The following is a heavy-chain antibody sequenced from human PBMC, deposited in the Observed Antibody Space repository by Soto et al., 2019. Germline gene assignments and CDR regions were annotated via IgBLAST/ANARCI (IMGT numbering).Heavy chain of an antibody. CDR1: GGSISSGGYY. CDR2: IYYSGST. CDR3: ARSSSWYFSYYYYGMDV. D-gene: IGHD6-13*01. Sequence: QVQLQESGPGLVKPSQTLSLTCTVSGGSISSGGYYWSWIRQHPGKGLEWIGYIYYSGSTYYNPSIKSRVTISVDTSKNQFSLKLSSVTAADTAVYYCARSSSWYFSYYYYGMDVWGQGTTVTVSS. J-gene: IGHJ6*02. V-gene: IGHV4-31*03.